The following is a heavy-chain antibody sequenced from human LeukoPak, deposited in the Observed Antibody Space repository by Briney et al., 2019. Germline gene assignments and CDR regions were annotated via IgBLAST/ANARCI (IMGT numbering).Heavy chain of an antibody. D-gene: IGHD3-10*01. V-gene: IGHV4-34*01. CDR3: ATYRMVRGVITGRYFDY. CDR2: INHSGST. CDR1: GGSFSGYY. J-gene: IGHJ4*02. Sequence: PSETLSLTCAVYGGSFSGYYWSWIRQPPGKGLEWIGEINHSGSTNYNPSLKSRVTISVDTSKNQFSLKLSSVTAADTAVYYCATYRMVRGVITGRYFDYWGQGTLVTVSS.